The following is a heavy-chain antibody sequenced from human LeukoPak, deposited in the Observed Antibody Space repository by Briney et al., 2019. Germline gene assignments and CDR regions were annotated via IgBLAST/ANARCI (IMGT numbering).Heavy chain of an antibody. CDR2: ISYDGSNK. CDR3: AKEYCSNSVCHSLDY. CDR1: GFIFSNYG. J-gene: IGHJ4*02. V-gene: IGHV3-30*18. D-gene: IGHD2-8*01. Sequence: SGGSLRLSCAASGFIFSNYGMHWVRKAPGKGLEWVAGISYDGSNKYYADSVKGRFTFSRDNSKNTLYLQMNSLRAEDTAVYYCAKEYCSNSVCHSLDYWGQGTLVTVSS.